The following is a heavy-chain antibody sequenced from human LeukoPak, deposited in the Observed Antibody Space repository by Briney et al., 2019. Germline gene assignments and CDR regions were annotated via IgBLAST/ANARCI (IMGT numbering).Heavy chain of an antibody. V-gene: IGHV1-69*04. J-gene: IGHJ4*02. D-gene: IGHD6-13*01. CDR1: GGTFSSYA. CDR3: ASIPVAAAASDY. Sequence: ASVKVSCKASGGTFSSYAISWVRQAPGQGLEWMGRIIPIFGIANYARKFQGRVTITADKSTSTAYMELSSLRSEDTAVYYCASIPVAAAASDYWGQGTLVTVSS. CDR2: IIPIFGIA.